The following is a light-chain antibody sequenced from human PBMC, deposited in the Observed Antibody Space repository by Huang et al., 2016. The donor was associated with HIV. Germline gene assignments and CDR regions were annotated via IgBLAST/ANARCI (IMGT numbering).Light chain of an antibody. CDR3: HQSYSTPQT. Sequence: DIQMTQSPSSLSACVGNRVTIPWRASQSIISYLNWYQHKPGKAPKLLIYAASIWQSGVPSRFSGSQSGKDFTLAISSLQPEDFATYYWHQSYSTPQTCGPGTKVDIK. CDR2: AAS. J-gene: IGKJ3*01. V-gene: IGKV1-39*01. CDR1: QSIISY.